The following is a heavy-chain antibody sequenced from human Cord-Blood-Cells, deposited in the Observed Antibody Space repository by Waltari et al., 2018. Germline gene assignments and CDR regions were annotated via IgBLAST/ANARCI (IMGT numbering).Heavy chain of an antibody. CDR3: ARRVGYCSSTSCYDAFDI. CDR2: IYYSGTT. CDR1: GGSISSSSYY. J-gene: IGHJ3*02. V-gene: IGHV4-39*01. Sequence: QLQLQESGPGLVKPSETLSLTCTVSGGSISSSSYYWGWIRQPPGKGLEWFGSIYYSGTTYYAPSLKRRVTISVDTSRNQLSLRLSSVTAADTAVYYGARRVGYCSSTSCYDAFDIWGQGTMVTVSS. D-gene: IGHD2-2*01.